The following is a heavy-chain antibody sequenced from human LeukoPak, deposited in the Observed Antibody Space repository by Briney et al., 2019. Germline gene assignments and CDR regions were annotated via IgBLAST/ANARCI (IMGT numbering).Heavy chain of an antibody. V-gene: IGHV3-21*01. CDR1: GFTFSTYS. Sequence: GGSLRHSCAASGFTFSTYSMNWVRQAPGKGLEWVSSISSRGHYIYYADSVKGRFTISRDNAKNSLYLQMNSLRAEDTAVYYCSGLYNYGMDVWGQGTTVTVSS. CDR3: SGLYNYGMDV. CDR2: ISSRGHYI. J-gene: IGHJ6*02.